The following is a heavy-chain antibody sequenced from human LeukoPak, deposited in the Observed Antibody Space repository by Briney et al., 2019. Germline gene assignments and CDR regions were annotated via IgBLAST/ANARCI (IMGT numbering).Heavy chain of an antibody. J-gene: IGHJ4*02. CDR3: ARVEYYYGSGSHFDY. D-gene: IGHD3-10*01. V-gene: IGHV3-7*01. CDR1: GFTFSSYW. CDR2: IKQDGSEK. Sequence: GGSLRLSCAASGFTFSSYWMSWVRQAPGKGLEWVANIKQDGSEKYYVDSVKGRFTISRDNAKNSLYLQMNSLRAEETAVYYCARVEYYYGSGSHFDYWGQGTLVTVSS.